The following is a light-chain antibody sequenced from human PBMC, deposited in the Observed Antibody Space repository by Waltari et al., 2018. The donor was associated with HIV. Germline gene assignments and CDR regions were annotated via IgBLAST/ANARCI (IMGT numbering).Light chain of an antibody. J-gene: IGLJ2*01. V-gene: IGLV2-14*01. CDR1: YSDVGGYNY. CDR2: EVT. CDR3: SSYTSSSTLV. Sequence: QSALTQPASVSGSPGQLITIACTGTYSDVGGYNYVSWFQQRPGKAPKLIVYEVTHRPSGVSNRFSASKSGNTASLTISGVQAEDEADYYCSSYTSSSTLVFGGGTKLTVL.